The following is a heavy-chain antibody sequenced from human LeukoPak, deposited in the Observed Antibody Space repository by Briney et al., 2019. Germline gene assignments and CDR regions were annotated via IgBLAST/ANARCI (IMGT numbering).Heavy chain of an antibody. Sequence: GGSLRLSCAASGFTFSSYWMSWVRQAPGKGLEWVANIKQDGSEKYYVDSVKGRFTISRDNAKNSLYLQMNSLRAEDTAVYYCARGTDSSSSWYVSNENWFDPWGQGTLVTVSS. D-gene: IGHD6-13*01. V-gene: IGHV3-7*01. CDR1: GFTFSSYW. J-gene: IGHJ5*02. CDR2: IKQDGSEK. CDR3: ARGTDSSSSWYVSNENWFDP.